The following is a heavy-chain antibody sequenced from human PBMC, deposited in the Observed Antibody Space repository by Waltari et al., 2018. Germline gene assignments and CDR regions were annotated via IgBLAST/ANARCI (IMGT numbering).Heavy chain of an antibody. CDR3: ARYYCSSTSCSEDWYFDL. V-gene: IGHV1-69*04. J-gene: IGHJ2*01. D-gene: IGHD2-2*01. Sequence: QVQLVQSGAAVKKPGSSVKVSCKASGGTFSRYAISCVRQPPGHGLEWMGRIIPILGIANYAQKFQGRVTITADKSTSTAYMELSSLRSEDTAVYYCARYYCSSTSCSEDWYFDLWGRGTLVTVSS. CDR1: GGTFSRYA. CDR2: IIPILGIA.